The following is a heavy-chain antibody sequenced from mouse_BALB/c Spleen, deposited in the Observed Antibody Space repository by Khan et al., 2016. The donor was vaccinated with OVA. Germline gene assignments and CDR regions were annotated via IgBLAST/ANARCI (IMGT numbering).Heavy chain of an antibody. CDR1: GFSLTSYG. CDR3: TRQVDAGYFDV. V-gene: IGHV2-6-1*01. CDR2: IWSDGRT. Sequence: QVQLKQSGPGPVAPSQSLSITCTISGFSLTSYGVHWVRQPAGKGLEWLVVIWSDGRTTYNSAPKSRLSISKDNSKSQVFLKVNSLQTDDTAIYYWTRQVDAGYFDVWGAGTTVTVSS. J-gene: IGHJ1*01.